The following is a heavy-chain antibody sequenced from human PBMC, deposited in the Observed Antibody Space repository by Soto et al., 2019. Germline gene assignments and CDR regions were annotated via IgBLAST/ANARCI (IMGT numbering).Heavy chain of an antibody. CDR1: GFTFSSYS. Sequence: GGSLRLSCAASGFTFSSYSMNWVRQAPGKGLEWVSYISSSSSTIYYADSVKGRFTISRDNAKNSLYLQMNSLKTEDTAVYYCTTVDGGSGSRMAYYYYGMDVWGQGTTVTVSS. D-gene: IGHD3-10*01. CDR3: TTVDGGSGSRMAYYYYGMDV. V-gene: IGHV3-48*01. J-gene: IGHJ6*02. CDR2: ISSSSSTI.